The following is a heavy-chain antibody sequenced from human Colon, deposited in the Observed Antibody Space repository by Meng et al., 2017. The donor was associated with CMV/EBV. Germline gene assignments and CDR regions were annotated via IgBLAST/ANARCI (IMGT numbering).Heavy chain of an antibody. V-gene: IGHV1-69*05. CDR2: IIPIFGTA. CDR1: GGTFSSYA. CDR3: ARARYDSSGYYYAFDI. J-gene: IGHJ3*02. D-gene: IGHD3-22*01. Sequence: SVKVSCKASGGTFSSYAISWVRQAPGQGLEWMGGIIPIFGTANYAQKFQGRVTITTDESTSTAYMEPSSLRSEDTAVYYCARARYDSSGYYYAFDIWGQGTMVTVSS.